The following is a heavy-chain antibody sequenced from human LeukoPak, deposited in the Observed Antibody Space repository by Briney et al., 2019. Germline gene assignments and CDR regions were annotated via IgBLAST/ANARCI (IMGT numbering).Heavy chain of an antibody. CDR3: AKPRTSLVVVPAAMDN. V-gene: IGHV3-30*18. J-gene: IGHJ4*02. Sequence: GRSLRLSCAASGFTFSNYGMHWVREAPGQGLEWVAVISYDGSNKYYADSVKGRFTISRDKSKNTLYLQMNTLRPEDTAVYYCAKPRTSLVVVPAAMDNWGQGTLVTVSS. CDR1: GFTFSNYG. D-gene: IGHD2-2*01. CDR2: ISYDGSNK.